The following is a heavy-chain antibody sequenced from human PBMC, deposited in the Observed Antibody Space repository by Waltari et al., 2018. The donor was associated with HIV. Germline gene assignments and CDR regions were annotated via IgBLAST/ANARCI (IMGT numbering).Heavy chain of an antibody. CDR1: GGSISSSNNY. V-gene: IGHV4-39*02. CDR2: IYESGST. CDR3: ARDHCRGGVCYPL. Sequence: QLQLQESGPGLVKPSETLSLTCTVSGGSISSSNNYWGWIRQPPGKGLEWIGSIYESGSTYYNPSLKSRGTISVDTSKNQFSLKLRSVTAADTSVYYCARDHCRGGVCYPLWGQGTLVTVSS. D-gene: IGHD2-8*02. J-gene: IGHJ4*02.